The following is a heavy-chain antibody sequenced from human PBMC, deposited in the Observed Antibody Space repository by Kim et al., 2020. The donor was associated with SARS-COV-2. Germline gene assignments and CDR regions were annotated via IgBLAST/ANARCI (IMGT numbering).Heavy chain of an antibody. Sequence: GGSLRLSCAASGFTVSSNYMSWVRQAPGKGLEWVSVIYSGGSTYYADSVKGRFTISRDNSKNTLYLQMNSLRAEDTAVYYCARDVCGGSCYSDVGISPWGQGTLVTVSS. V-gene: IGHV3-66*01. D-gene: IGHD2-15*01. CDR2: IYSGGST. J-gene: IGHJ5*02. CDR3: ARDVCGGSCYSDVGISP. CDR1: GFTVSSNY.